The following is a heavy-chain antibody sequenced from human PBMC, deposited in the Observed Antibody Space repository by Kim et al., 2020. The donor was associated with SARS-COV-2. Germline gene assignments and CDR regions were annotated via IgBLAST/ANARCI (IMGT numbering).Heavy chain of an antibody. Sequence: ASVKVSCKASGYTFTSYAMHWVRQAPGQRLEWMGWINAGNGNTKYSQKFQGRVTITRDTSASTAYMELSSLRSEDTAVYYCARPLHPGIAVAGTIWFDPWGQGTRVTVSS. J-gene: IGHJ5*02. CDR1: GYTFTSYA. CDR3: ARPLHPGIAVAGTIWFDP. D-gene: IGHD6-19*01. V-gene: IGHV1-3*01. CDR2: INAGNGNT.